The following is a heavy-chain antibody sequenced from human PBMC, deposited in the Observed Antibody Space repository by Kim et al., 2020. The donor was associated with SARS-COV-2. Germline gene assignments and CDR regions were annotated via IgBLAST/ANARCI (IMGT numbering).Heavy chain of an antibody. D-gene: IGHD4-17*01. J-gene: IGHJ4*02. Sequence: AQKFPGSGAMTRDTSTSTVYMELSSLRSEDTAVYYCARGGSDYGDYIFDYWGQGTLVTVSS. CDR3: ARGGSDYGDYIFDY. V-gene: IGHV1-46*01.